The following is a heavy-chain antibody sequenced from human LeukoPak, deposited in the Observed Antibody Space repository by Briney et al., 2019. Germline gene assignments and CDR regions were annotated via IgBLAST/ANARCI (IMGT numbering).Heavy chain of an antibody. CDR1: GYSISSGYF. CDR3: ARCLGFLIGSSWYPDAFGI. D-gene: IGHD6-13*01. V-gene: IGHV4-38-2*02. J-gene: IGHJ3*02. Sequence: SSETLSLTCTVSGYSISSGYFWSWIRQPPGKGLEWIGVYHVGTTDYNPSLKSRITISVDRSKNQMSLKLSSVTAADTAVYYCARCLGFLIGSSWYPDAFGIWGQGTMVTVSS. CDR2: VYHVGTT.